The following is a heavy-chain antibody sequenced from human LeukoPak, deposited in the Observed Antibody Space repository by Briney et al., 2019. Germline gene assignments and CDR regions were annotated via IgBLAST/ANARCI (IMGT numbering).Heavy chain of an antibody. V-gene: IGHV3-74*01. Sequence: GGSLRLSCAASGFTFSSYWMHWIRQAPGKGLVWVSRIKGDGSHTIYADSVKGRFTISRDNAKNTLYLQMKGLRAEDTAVYYCVRDWDHFDFDSWGQGTLVTVSS. CDR2: IKGDGSHT. CDR3: VRDWDHFDFDS. D-gene: IGHD3-9*01. CDR1: GFTFSSYW. J-gene: IGHJ5*01.